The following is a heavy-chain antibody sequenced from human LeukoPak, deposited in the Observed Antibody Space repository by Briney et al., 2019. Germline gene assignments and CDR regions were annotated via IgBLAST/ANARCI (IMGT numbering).Heavy chain of an antibody. CDR1: GGSISSYY. J-gene: IGHJ2*01. V-gene: IGHV4-59*12. D-gene: IGHD6-13*01. CDR3: ARVSSSWYQDWYFDL. CDR2: IYYSGST. Sequence: PSETLSLTCTVSGGSISSYYWNWIRQPPGKGLEWIGYIYYSGSTNYNPSLKSRVTISLDTSKNQFSLNLTSVTAADTAVYYCARVSSSWYQDWYFDLWGRGTLVTVSS.